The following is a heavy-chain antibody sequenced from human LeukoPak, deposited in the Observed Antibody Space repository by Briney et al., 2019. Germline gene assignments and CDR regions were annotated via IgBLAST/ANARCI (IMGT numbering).Heavy chain of an antibody. CDR3: ARSASIAVAGTY. CDR2: INPNSGGT. V-gene: IGHV1-2*02. J-gene: IGHJ4*02. CDR1: GYTFTGYY. Sequence: SVKVSCKASGYTFTGYYMHWVRQAPGQGLEWMGWINPNSGGTNYAQKFQGRVTMTRDTSISTAYMELSSLKSDDTAVYYCARSASIAVAGTYWGQGTLVTVSS. D-gene: IGHD6-19*01.